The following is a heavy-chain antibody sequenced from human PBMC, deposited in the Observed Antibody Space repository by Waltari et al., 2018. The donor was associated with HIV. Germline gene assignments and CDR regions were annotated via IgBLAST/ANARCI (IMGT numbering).Heavy chain of an antibody. D-gene: IGHD1-26*01. J-gene: IGHJ2*01. CDR3: ARHALRVGAAYWNFDL. V-gene: IGHV4-59*05. CDR2: IYYTGRA. CDR1: GFTFSSYSMN. Sequence: VQLVESGGGLVKPGGSLRLSCAASGFTFSSYSMNWVRQAPGKGVEWVGRIYYTGRAYYNPSLKSRVTISVDTSKNQFSLKVTSVTAADTAVYYCARHALRVGAAYWNFDLWGRGTLVTVSS.